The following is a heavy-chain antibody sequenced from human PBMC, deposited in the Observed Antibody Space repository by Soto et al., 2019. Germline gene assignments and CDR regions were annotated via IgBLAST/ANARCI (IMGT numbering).Heavy chain of an antibody. Sequence: QVQLVESGGGLVKPGGSLRLSCAASGFTFSDYYMSWIRQAPGKGLEWVSYISGRNTYTNYADSVKGRFTVSRDNAKNSLFLEMNSLIVEDTAVYYCARDGGEIIPAAIGGGYGMDVWGQGTTVIVSS. D-gene: IGHD2-2*01. CDR2: ISGRNTYT. CDR3: ARDGGEIIPAAIGGGYGMDV. CDR1: GFTFSDYY. V-gene: IGHV3-11*06. J-gene: IGHJ6*02.